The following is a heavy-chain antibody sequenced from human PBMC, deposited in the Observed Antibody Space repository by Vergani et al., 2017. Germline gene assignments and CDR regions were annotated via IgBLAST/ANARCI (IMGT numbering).Heavy chain of an antibody. V-gene: IGHV1-69*04. J-gene: IGHJ4*02. D-gene: IGHD3-22*01. CDR2: IIPILGIA. Sequence: QVQLVQSGAEVKKPGSSVKVSCKASGGTFSSYAISWVRQAPGQGLEWMGRIIPILGIANYAQKCHGRVTITADKSTSTAYMELSSLRSEDTAVYYCARSYYYDSSGALDYWGQGTLVTVSS. CDR3: ARSYYYDSSGALDY. CDR1: GGTFSSYA.